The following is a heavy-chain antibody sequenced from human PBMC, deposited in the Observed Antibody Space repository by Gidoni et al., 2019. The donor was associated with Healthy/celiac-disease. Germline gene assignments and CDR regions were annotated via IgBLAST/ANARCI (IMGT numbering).Heavy chain of an antibody. CDR1: GGSFRGYY. D-gene: IGHD2-21*01. J-gene: IGHJ6*02. V-gene: IGHV4-34*01. Sequence: QVQLQQWGAGLLKPSETLSLTCAVYGGSFRGYYWTWIRQPPGKGLEWIGEINHSGSTNYNPSLKSRVTISVDTSKNQFSLKLSSVTAADTAVYYCARGVTVPGIGGIVLDYYGMDVWGQGTTVTVSS. CDR2: INHSGST. CDR3: ARGVTVPGIGGIVLDYYGMDV.